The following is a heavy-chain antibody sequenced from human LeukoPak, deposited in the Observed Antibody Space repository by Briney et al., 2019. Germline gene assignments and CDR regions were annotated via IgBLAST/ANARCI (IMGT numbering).Heavy chain of an antibody. CDR2: IYYSGST. V-gene: IGHV4-39*02. CDR1: GGSISSSSYY. D-gene: IGHD3-22*01. J-gene: IGHJ5*02. CDR3: ARDSSGSSNWFDP. Sequence: PSETLSLTSTVSGGSISSSSYYWGWIRQPPGKGLEWIGSIYYSGSTYYNPSLKSRVTISVDTSKNQFSLKLSSVTAADTAVYYCARDSSGSSNWFDPWGQGTLVTVS.